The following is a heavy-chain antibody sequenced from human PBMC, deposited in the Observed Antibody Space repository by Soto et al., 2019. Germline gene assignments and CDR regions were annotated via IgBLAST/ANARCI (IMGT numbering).Heavy chain of an antibody. CDR2: IIPFIGTA. CDR3: ARVVMTTATASYYYGMDV. J-gene: IGHJ6*02. D-gene: IGHD4-4*01. V-gene: IGHV1-69*11. CDR1: GGTFSSYA. Sequence: SVKVSCKASGGTFSSYAISWVRQAPGQGLEWMGRIIPFIGTANYAQKFQGRVTITADESTSTAYMELTSLRSEDTAVYYCARVVMTTATASYYYGMDVWGQGTTVTVYS.